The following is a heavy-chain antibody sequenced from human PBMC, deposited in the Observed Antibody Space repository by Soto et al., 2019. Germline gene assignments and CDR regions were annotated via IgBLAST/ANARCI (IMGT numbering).Heavy chain of an antibody. D-gene: IGHD5-18*01. V-gene: IGHV4-34*01. CDR1: GGSFSGYY. Sequence: QVQLQQWGAGLLKPSETLSLTCAVYGGSFSGYYWSWIRQPPGKGLEWIGEINLSGSTNYNPSLKIRVTISVDTSKNQFSLKLSSVTAADTAVYYCARAGYSYGWSTIDYWGQGTLVTVSS. J-gene: IGHJ4*02. CDR2: INLSGST. CDR3: ARAGYSYGWSTIDY.